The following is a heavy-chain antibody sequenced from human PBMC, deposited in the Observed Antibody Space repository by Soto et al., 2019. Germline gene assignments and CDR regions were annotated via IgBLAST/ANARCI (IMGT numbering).Heavy chain of an antibody. Sequence: QVQLQESGPGLVKPSGTLSLTCAVSGGSISSSNWWTCVRQPPGKGLEWLGEIYHSGNTNYSPSRRGRVTISIDKSRDQFSLKLNSVTAADTAVYYCAKKVNSFDSHGNDKNAMDVWGQGTTVTVSS. D-gene: IGHD3-22*01. J-gene: IGHJ6*02. CDR3: AKKVNSFDSHGNDKNAMDV. CDR1: GGSISSSNW. V-gene: IGHV4-4*02. CDR2: IYHSGNT.